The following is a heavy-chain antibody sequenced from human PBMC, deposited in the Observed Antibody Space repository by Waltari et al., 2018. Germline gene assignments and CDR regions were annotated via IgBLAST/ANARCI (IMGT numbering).Heavy chain of an antibody. D-gene: IGHD4-4*01. Sequence: EVQLVESGGGLVQPGGSLRLSCAASGFTFSSYWMSWVRQAPGKGLEWVANIKQDGSEKYYVDSVKGRFTISRDNAKNSLYLQMNSLRDEDTAVYYCARAMTTVTTPFDYWGQGTLVTVSS. CDR1: GFTFSSYW. CDR3: ARAMTTVTTPFDY. J-gene: IGHJ4*02. CDR2: IKQDGSEK. V-gene: IGHV3-7*01.